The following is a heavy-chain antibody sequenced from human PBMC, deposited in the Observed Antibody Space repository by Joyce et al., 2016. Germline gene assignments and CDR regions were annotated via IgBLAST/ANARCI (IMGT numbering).Heavy chain of an antibody. J-gene: IGHJ6*02. CDR2: ISGSGGSK. Sequence: EVQVLESGGGLVQPGGSLRLSCAASELTFSSYAMTWVRQAPGKGLEWISAISGSGGSKHYADSVKGRFTISRDNSKNTLYLQMNSLRAEDTAIYYCAKLLYAQYYYGMDVWGQGTTVTVSS. CDR1: ELTFSSYA. D-gene: IGHD2/OR15-2a*01. CDR3: AKLLYAQYYYGMDV. V-gene: IGHV3-23*01.